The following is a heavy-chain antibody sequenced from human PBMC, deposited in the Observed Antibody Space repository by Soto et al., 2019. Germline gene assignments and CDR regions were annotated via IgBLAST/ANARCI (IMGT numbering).Heavy chain of an antibody. Sequence: GESLKISCKGSGYSFTSYWIGWVRQMPGKGLEWMGIIYPGESGTRYSTFFKGPVTISADKSISTAYLQWSSLKASDSAMYYCARRYRGYCSGGSCYPVAFDIWGQGTMVTVSS. V-gene: IGHV5-51*01. CDR2: IYPGESGT. CDR1: GYSFTSYW. D-gene: IGHD2-15*01. J-gene: IGHJ3*02. CDR3: ARRYRGYCSGGSCYPVAFDI.